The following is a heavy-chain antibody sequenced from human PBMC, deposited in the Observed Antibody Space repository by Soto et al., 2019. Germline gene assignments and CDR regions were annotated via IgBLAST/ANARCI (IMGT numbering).Heavy chain of an antibody. CDR3: ARHSVSVPVARYYFHR. CDR1: GASINSAAYY. Sequence: QVQLQESGPGLVTPSQPLSLTCTVSGASINSAAYYWSWIRQRPGEGLEWIGFISYSGNTYHSPSLKSRPVLSVDTSKNRFSLELSFVTAADTSVYYCARHSVSVPVARYYFHRWGQGILVTVSS. V-gene: IGHV4-31*03. J-gene: IGHJ4*02. D-gene: IGHD2-2*01. CDR2: ISYSGNT.